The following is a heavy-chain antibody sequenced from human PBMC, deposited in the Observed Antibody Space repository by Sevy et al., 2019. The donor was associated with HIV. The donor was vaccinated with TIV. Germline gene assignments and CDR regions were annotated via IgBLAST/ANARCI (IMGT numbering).Heavy chain of an antibody. Sequence: SVKVSCKTSGGNFRSYAITWVRQAPGQGLEWMGGIIPIFNTPNYAREFQDRVTITADESTSTAYMELSSLTSEDTAVYYCANGDSYSERHYAMDVWGQGTTVTVSS. J-gene: IGHJ6*02. CDR1: GGNFRSYA. D-gene: IGHD3-10*01. V-gene: IGHV1-69*13. CDR3: ANGDSYSERHYAMDV. CDR2: IIPIFNTP.